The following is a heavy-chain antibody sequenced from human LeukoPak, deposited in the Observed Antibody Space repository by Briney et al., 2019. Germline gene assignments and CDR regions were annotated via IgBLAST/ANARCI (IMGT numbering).Heavy chain of an antibody. Sequence: GASVKVSCKVSGYTFTDYYMHWVQQAPGKGLEWMGLADPEDGETIYAEKFQGRVTITADTSTDTAYMELSSLRSEDTAVYYCATGLGDFWNFDYWGQGTLVTVSS. CDR3: ATGLGDFWNFDY. J-gene: IGHJ4*02. CDR2: ADPEDGET. CDR1: GYTFTDYY. V-gene: IGHV1-69-2*01. D-gene: IGHD4-17*01.